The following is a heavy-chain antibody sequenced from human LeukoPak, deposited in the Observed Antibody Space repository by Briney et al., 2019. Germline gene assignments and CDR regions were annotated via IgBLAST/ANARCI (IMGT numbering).Heavy chain of an antibody. CDR2: ISAYNGNT. CDR1: GYTFTSYG. J-gene: IGHJ6*03. D-gene: IGHD6-19*01. CDR3: ARGPRGQWLVPYYYYMDV. V-gene: IGHV1-18*01. Sequence: ASVKVSCKASGYTFTSYGISWVRQAPGQGLEWMGWISAYNGNTNYAQKLQGRVTMTTDTSTSTAYMELRSLRSDDTAVYYCARGPRGQWLVPYYYYMDVWGKGTTVTVSS.